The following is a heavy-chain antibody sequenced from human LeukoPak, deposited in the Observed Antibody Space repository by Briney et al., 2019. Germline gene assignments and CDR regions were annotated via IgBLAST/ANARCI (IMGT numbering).Heavy chain of an antibody. CDR3: ARGRGYGSGSYY. J-gene: IGHJ4*02. CDR2: IYHSGST. D-gene: IGHD3-10*01. CDR1: GYSISSDYY. Sequence: PSETLSLTCTVSGYSISSDYYWGWIRQPPGKGLEWIGSIYHSGSTYYNPSLKSRVTISVDTSKNQFSLKLRSVTAADTAVYYCARGRGYGSGSYYGGQGTLVTVSS. V-gene: IGHV4-38-2*02.